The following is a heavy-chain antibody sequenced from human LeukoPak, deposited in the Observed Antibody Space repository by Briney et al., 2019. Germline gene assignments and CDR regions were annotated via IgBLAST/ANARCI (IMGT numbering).Heavy chain of an antibody. D-gene: IGHD2-8*01. J-gene: IGHJ2*01. CDR1: GGFITTSSYY. V-gene: IGHV4-39*01. CDR3: ARQGLDIVLMVYRSWYFDL. Sequence: SETLSLTCSVSGGFITTSSYYWGWSRQPPENGLEWIGSIYYSGSTYYNPSLKSRVTISVDTSKNQFSLKLSSVTAADTAVYYCARQGLDIVLMVYRSWYFDLWGRGTLVTVSS. CDR2: IYYSGST.